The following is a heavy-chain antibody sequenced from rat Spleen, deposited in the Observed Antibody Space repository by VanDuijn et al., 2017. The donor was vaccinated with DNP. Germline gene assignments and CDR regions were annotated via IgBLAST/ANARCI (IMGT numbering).Heavy chain of an antibody. CDR3: ARHYYDGSYYFDY. CDR1: GFTFSNYD. V-gene: IGHV5S11*01. Sequence: EVQLVESGGGLVQPGRSMKLSSAASGFTFSNYDMAWVRQAPTKGLEWVASISNSGGRTYYRDSVKGRFTVSRDNAKSTLYLQMDSLRSEETATYYCARHYYDGSYYFDYWGQGVMVTVSS. CDR2: ISNSGGRT. J-gene: IGHJ2*01. D-gene: IGHD1-12*02.